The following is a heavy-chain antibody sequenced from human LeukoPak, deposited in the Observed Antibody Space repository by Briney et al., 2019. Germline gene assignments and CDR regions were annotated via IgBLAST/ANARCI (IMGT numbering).Heavy chain of an antibody. Sequence: PSETLSLTCTVSGGSISSYYWRWIRQPPGKELEWVGSIYHRGSTYYNPSLRSRVTISLDRSKKKFSLKLTSVTAADTAVYFCARGAEYYAIWRGYAGYSDYWGQGISVTVSS. J-gene: IGHJ4*02. D-gene: IGHD3-3*01. CDR2: IYHRGST. CDR1: GGSISSYY. V-gene: IGHV4-38-2*02. CDR3: ARGAEYYAIWRGYAGYSDY.